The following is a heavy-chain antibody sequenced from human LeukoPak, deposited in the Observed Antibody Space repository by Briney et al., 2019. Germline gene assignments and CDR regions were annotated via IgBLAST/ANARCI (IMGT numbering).Heavy chain of an antibody. J-gene: IGHJ4*02. CDR1: GFTFSRLA. CDR3: AKDHESDGYPCPDH. D-gene: IGHD3-22*01. CDR2: ISASGP. Sequence: PGGSLRLSCAASGFTFSRLATTWVRQAPGKGLEWVSTISASGPYYADAVRGRFTISRDNSRNTLSLQMDSLRAEDTAVYYCAKDHESDGYPCPDHWGLGTLVTVSS. V-gene: IGHV3-23*01.